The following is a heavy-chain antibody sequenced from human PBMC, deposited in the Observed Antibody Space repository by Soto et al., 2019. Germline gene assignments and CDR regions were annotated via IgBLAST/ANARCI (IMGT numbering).Heavy chain of an antibody. D-gene: IGHD6-19*01. CDR3: TRIKEWLIRRRFHYYGMDV. J-gene: IGHJ6*02. CDR1: GFTFGAYT. CDR2: IRNTVYGPTP. V-gene: IGHV3-49*04. Sequence: PGGSLRLSCTGSGFTFGAYTIIWVRQAPGEGLEWVGSIRNTVYGPTPDVAASLRGRFTVSRDDSNDTAYLHMNNLRNEDAAIYYCTRIKEWLIRRRFHYYGMDVWGQGTTVTV.